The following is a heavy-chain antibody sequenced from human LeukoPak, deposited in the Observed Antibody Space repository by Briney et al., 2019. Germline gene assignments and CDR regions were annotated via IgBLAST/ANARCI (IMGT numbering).Heavy chain of an antibody. CDR1: GYTFTSYY. Sequence: ASVKVSCTASGYTFTSYYMHWVRQAPGQGLEWMGIINPSGGSTSYAQKFQGRVTITADESTSTAYMELSSLRSEDTAVYYCARGYYYDSSGYYYESFDYWGQGTLVTVSS. J-gene: IGHJ4*02. CDR2: INPSGGST. D-gene: IGHD3-22*01. CDR3: ARGYYYDSSGYYYESFDY. V-gene: IGHV1-46*01.